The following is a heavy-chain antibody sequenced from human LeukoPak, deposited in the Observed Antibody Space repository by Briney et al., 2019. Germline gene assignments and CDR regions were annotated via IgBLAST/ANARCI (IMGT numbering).Heavy chain of an antibody. D-gene: IGHD5-18*01. J-gene: IGHJ4*02. CDR2: TNSDGSST. CDR1: GFTFSSYW. CDR3: ARDDRGYSYAHFDY. Sequence: SGGSLRLSCAGSGFTFSSYWMHWVRQAPGKGLVWVSRTNSDGSSTSYADSVKGRFTISRDNAKNTLYLQMNSLRADDTAVYYCARDDRGYSYAHFDYWGQGTLVTVSS. V-gene: IGHV3-74*01.